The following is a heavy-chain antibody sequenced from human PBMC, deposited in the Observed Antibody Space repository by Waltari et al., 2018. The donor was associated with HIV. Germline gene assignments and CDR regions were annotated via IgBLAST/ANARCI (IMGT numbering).Heavy chain of an antibody. J-gene: IGHJ6*02. D-gene: IGHD3-22*01. CDR2: IVVGSGNT. CDR1: GFTFTSSA. CDR3: AATWGGAYDSSGYPVPNGMDV. V-gene: IGHV1-58*01. Sequence: QMQLVQSGPEVKKPGTSVKVSCKASGFTFTSSAVQWVRQARGQRLEWIGWIVVGSGNTNYAQKFQERVTITRDMSTSTAYMELSSLRSEDTAVYYCAATWGGAYDSSGYPVPNGMDVWGQGTTVTVSS.